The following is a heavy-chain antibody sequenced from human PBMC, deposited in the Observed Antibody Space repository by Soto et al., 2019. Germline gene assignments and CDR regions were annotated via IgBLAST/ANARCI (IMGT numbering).Heavy chain of an antibody. J-gene: IGHJ4*02. CDR3: ARVPYYYYSSRYPLFDY. CDR2: IYYSGST. CDR1: GGSISSYY. Sequence: PETLSLTCTCSGGSISSYYWSWIRQPPGKGLEWIGYIYYSGSTNYNPSLKSRVTISVDTSKNQFSLKLSSVTAADTAVYYCARVPYYYYSSRYPLFDYRGQGSLVIVSA. D-gene: IGHD3-22*01. V-gene: IGHV4-59*01.